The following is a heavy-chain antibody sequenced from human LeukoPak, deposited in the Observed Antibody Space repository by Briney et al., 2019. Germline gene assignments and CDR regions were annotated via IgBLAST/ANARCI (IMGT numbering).Heavy chain of an antibody. V-gene: IGHV3-74*01. D-gene: IGHD3-10*01. J-gene: IGHJ4*02. CDR2: IKSDGSST. CDR3: AKDYYGSGNLYYFDY. Sequence: GGSLRLSCAASGFTFSRYWMHWVRQAPGKGLVWVSRIKSDGSSTNYADSVKGRFTISRDNAKNTLYLQMNSLRAEDTAVYYCAKDYYGSGNLYYFDYWGQGTLVTVSS. CDR1: GFTFSRYW.